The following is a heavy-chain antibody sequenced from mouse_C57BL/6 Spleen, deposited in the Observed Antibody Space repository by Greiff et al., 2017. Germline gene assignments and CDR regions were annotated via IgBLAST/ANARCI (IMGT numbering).Heavy chain of an antibody. Sequence: VQLQQSGAELVRPGASVKLSCTASGFNIKDDYMHWVKQRPEQGLEWIGWIDPENGDTEYASKFQGRATITADTSSNTAYLQLSSLTSEDTAVYYCTSTWFAYWGQGTLVTVSA. CDR2: IDPENGDT. V-gene: IGHV14-4*01. CDR3: TSTWFAY. J-gene: IGHJ3*01. CDR1: GFNIKDDY.